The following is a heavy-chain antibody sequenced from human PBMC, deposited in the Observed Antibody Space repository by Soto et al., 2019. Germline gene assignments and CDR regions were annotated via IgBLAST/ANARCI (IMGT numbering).Heavy chain of an antibody. V-gene: IGHV1-8*01. CDR2: MNPNSGNT. CDR3: ARGRGSGWTVTTLDS. D-gene: IGHD6-19*01. CDR1: GYTFTSYD. Sequence: ASVKVSCKASGYTFTSYDINWVRQATGQGLEWMGWMNPNSGNTGYAQKFQGRVTMTRHTSISTAYMELTSLMSEDTAVYYCARGRGSGWTVTTLDSWGQGTQVTAPQ. J-gene: IGHJ4*02.